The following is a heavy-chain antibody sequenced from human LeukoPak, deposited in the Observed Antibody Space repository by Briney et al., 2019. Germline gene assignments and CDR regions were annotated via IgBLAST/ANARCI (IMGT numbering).Heavy chain of an antibody. CDR2: INSDGSST. D-gene: IGHD3-22*01. CDR3: ARAIYDTRGHYLDY. Sequence: GGSLRLSCAASRFTFSTYWMHWVRHAPGKGLVWVSRINSDGSSTGYADSVKGRFTISRDISKNTLYLQMNSLITEDTAVYFCARAIYDTRGHYLDYWGQGILVTVSS. CDR1: RFTFSTYW. V-gene: IGHV3-74*01. J-gene: IGHJ4*02.